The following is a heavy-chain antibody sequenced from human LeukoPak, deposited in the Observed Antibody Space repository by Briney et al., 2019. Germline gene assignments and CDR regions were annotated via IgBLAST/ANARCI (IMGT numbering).Heavy chain of an antibody. V-gene: IGHV3-53*01. CDR3: ARDPPRSVGASDI. CDR1: GFTFSDYY. Sequence: GGSLRLSCAASGFTFSDYYMNWVRQAPGKGLEWVSVIYSGGTAYYADSVKGRFTISRDNSKNTLYLQMNSLRAEDTAVYYCARDPPRSVGASDIWGQGTMVTVSS. CDR2: IYSGGTA. J-gene: IGHJ3*02. D-gene: IGHD1-26*01.